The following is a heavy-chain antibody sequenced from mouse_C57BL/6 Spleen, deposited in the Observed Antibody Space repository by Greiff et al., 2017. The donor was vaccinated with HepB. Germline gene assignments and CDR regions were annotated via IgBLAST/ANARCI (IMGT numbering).Heavy chain of an antibody. Sequence: VQLKESGGGLVKPGGSLKLSCAASGFTFSDYGMHWVRQAPEKGLEWVAYISSGSSTNYYADTVKGRFTISRDNAKNTLFLQMTSLKSEDTAMYYFARELFFDYWGTGTTLTVSS. J-gene: IGHJ2*01. CDR1: GFTFSDYG. V-gene: IGHV5-17*01. CDR3: ARELFFDY. CDR2: ISSGSSTN.